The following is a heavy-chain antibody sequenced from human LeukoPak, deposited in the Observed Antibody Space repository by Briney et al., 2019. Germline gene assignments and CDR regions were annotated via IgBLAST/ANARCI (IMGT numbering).Heavy chain of an antibody. CDR1: GFTFSSYS. CDR2: ISSSSSTI. D-gene: IGHD3-10*01. V-gene: IGHV3-48*01. Sequence: GGSLRLSCAASGFTFSSYSMNWVRQAPGKGLEWVSYISSSSSTIYYADSVKARFTISRDNAKNSLYLQMNSLRAEDTPVYYCARGVSLNYYGSGSYADYWGQGTLVTVSS. J-gene: IGHJ4*02. CDR3: ARGVSLNYYGSGSYADY.